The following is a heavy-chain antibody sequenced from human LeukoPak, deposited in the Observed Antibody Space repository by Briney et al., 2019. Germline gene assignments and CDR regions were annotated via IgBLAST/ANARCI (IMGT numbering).Heavy chain of an antibody. D-gene: IGHD3-22*01. CDR1: GGSISSYY. CDR3: ASHYYDLTLDY. CDR2: IYYSGST. V-gene: IGHV4-59*01. J-gene: IGHJ4*02. Sequence: SETLSLTCTVSGGSISSYYWSWIRQPPGKGLEWIGYIYYSGSTNYNPSLKSRVTISVDTSKNQFSLKLSSVTAADTAVYYCASHYYDLTLDYWGQGTLVTVSS.